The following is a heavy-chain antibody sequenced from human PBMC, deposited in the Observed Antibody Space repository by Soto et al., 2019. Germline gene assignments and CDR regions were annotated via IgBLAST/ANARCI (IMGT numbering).Heavy chain of an antibody. CDR3: ARRAGDKGYCSSTSCQKGYYYYGMDV. CDR2: IIPIFGTA. CDR1: GGTFSSYA. J-gene: IGHJ6*02. Sequence: ASVKVSCKASGGTFSSYAISCVRQAPGQGLEWMGGIIPIFGTANYAQKFQGRVTITADESTSTAYMELSSLRSEDTAVYYCARRAGDKGYCSSTSCQKGYYYYGMDVWGQGTTVTVSS. D-gene: IGHD2-2*01. V-gene: IGHV1-69*13.